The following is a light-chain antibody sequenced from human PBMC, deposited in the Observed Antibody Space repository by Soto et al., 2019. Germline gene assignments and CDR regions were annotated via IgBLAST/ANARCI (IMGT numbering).Light chain of an antibody. CDR2: EVN. Sequence: QCAPAQPSSVSGSPGQSINMSCTGTINAVGGYNYVSWYQHHPGKGPKLIIYEVNNRPSGVSDRFSGSKSGNKASLTISNLEAEDESDYYCGSYTSTDTPSVFGTGTKVTVL. CDR3: GSYTSTDTPSV. V-gene: IGLV2-14*01. J-gene: IGLJ1*01. CDR1: INAVGGYNY.